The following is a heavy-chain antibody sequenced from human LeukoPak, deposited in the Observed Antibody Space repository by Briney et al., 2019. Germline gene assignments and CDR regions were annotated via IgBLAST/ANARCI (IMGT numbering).Heavy chain of an antibody. D-gene: IGHD6-19*01. V-gene: IGHV3-30*18. CDR3: AKGHSSGWYNYFDY. CDR1: GFTFSSYG. CDR2: ISYDGSNK. J-gene: IGHJ4*02. Sequence: GRSLRLSCAASGFTFSSYGMHWVRQAPGKGLEWVAVISYDGSNKYYADSVKGRFTISRDNSKNTLYLQMNTLRAEDTAVYYCAKGHSSGWYNYFDYWGQGTLVTVSS.